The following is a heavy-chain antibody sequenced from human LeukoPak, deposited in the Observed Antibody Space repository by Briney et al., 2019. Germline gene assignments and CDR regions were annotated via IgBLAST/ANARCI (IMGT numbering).Heavy chain of an antibody. Sequence: ASVTVSCKASGYTFTSYGISWVRQAPGQGLEWMGWISAYNGNTNYAQKLQCRVTMTTDTSTSTAYMELRSLRSDDTAVYYCARARGTTVTMGYYYYGMDVWGQGTTVTVSS. CDR1: GYTFTSYG. J-gene: IGHJ6*02. V-gene: IGHV1-18*01. D-gene: IGHD4-17*01. CDR3: ARARGTTVTMGYYYYGMDV. CDR2: ISAYNGNT.